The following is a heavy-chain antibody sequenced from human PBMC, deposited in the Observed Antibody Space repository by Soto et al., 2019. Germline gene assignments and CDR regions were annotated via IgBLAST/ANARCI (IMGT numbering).Heavy chain of an antibody. CDR2: TNGDGSST. D-gene: IGHD1-20*01. J-gene: IGHJ4*02. V-gene: IGHV3-74*01. CDR3: ARDDNPDY. Sequence: EVQLVESGGGLVQPGGSLRLSCAASGFTFSRYWMLWVRQPPGKGLVWVSRTNGDGSSTNYADSVKGRFTISRDNAKNTLYLQMNSLRAEDTAVYYCARDDNPDYWGQGTLVTVSS. CDR1: GFTFSRYW.